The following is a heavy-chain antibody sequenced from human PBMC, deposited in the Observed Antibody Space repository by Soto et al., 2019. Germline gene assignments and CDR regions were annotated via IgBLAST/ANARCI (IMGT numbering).Heavy chain of an antibody. Sequence: SETLSLTCTVSGGSISSGGYYWSWIRQHPGKGLEWIGYIYYSGSTYYNPSLKSRVTISVDTSKNQFSLYLQMNSLRDEDTAVYYCARDRLYSSSWNDYWGQGTLVTVSS. D-gene: IGHD6-13*01. CDR2: IYYSGST. V-gene: IGHV4-31*03. CDR3: ARDRLYSSSWNDY. J-gene: IGHJ4*02. CDR1: GGSISSGGYY.